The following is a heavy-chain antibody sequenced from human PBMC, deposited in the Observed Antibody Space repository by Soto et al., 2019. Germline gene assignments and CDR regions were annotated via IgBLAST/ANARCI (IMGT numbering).Heavy chain of an antibody. V-gene: IGHV4-4*07. CDR3: AREKVGTTFFDH. D-gene: IGHD1-1*01. Sequence: XETLSLTCTVAGCSMSSYYWSWIRQPAGKGLEWIGRIYTSGSTNYNPSLKSRVTMSVDTSKNQFSLKLSSVTAADTALYYCAREKVGTTFFDHWGQGTQVTVSS. J-gene: IGHJ4*02. CDR2: IYTSGST. CDR1: GCSMSSYY.